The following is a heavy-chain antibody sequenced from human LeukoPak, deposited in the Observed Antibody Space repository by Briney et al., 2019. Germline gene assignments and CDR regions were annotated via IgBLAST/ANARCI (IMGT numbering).Heavy chain of an antibody. CDR3: ARGLASYYYGSGRPTPLDY. CDR1: GFTFSSYG. J-gene: IGHJ4*02. D-gene: IGHD3-10*01. CDR2: IWYDGSNK. V-gene: IGHV3-33*01. Sequence: GGSLRLSCAASGFTFSSYGMHWVRQAPGKGQEWVAVIWYDGSNKYYADSVKGRFTISRDNSKNTLYLQMNSLRAEDTAVYYCARGLASYYYGSGRPTPLDYWGQGTLVTVSS.